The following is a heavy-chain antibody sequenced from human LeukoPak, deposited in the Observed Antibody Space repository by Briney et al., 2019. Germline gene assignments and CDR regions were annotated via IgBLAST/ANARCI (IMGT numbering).Heavy chain of an antibody. Sequence: SETLSLTCTVSGGSISSYYWSWIRQPAGKGLEWIGRIYTSGSTNYNPSLKSRVTISVDTSKNQFSLRLNSVTAADTAVYYCARGGAYGRFDPWGQGTLVTVSS. CDR1: GGSISSYY. CDR3: ARGGAYGRFDP. V-gene: IGHV4-4*07. D-gene: IGHD2-21*01. CDR2: IYTSGST. J-gene: IGHJ5*02.